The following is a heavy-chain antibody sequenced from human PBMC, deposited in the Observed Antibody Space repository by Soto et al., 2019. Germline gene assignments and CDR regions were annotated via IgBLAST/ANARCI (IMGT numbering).Heavy chain of an antibody. V-gene: IGHV3-74*01. J-gene: IGHJ4*02. Sequence: PGGSLRLSCAASGFKFSSYWMHWVRQAPGKGLVWVSRINSDGSSTSYADFVKGRFTISRDNAKNTLYLQMNSLGAEDTAVYYCARESYSSGWDYFDYWGQGTLVTVSS. CDR3: ARESYSSGWDYFDY. CDR2: INSDGSST. CDR1: GFKFSSYW. D-gene: IGHD6-19*01.